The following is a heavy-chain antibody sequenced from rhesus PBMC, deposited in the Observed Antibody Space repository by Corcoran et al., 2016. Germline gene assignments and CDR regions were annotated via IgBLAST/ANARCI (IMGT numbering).Heavy chain of an antibody. J-gene: IGHJ4*01. D-gene: IGHD6S26*01. CDR1: GGSITGYY. CDR3: AREEGRLVTPYFDY. V-gene: IGHV4-73*01. CDR2: IDGNSAST. Sequence: QVKLQQWGEGLVKPSETLSLTCAVYGGSITGYYWSWIRQPPGKGLEWIGNIDGNSASTNYNPSRTNRVTISKDTSQNQFSLKLSSVAAADTAVYYCAREEGRLVTPYFDYWGQGVLVTVSS.